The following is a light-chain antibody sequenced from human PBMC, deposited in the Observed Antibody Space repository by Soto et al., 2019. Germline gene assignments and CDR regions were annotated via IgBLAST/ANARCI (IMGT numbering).Light chain of an antibody. J-gene: IGKJ1*01. Sequence: EIVLTQSPGTLSLSPGERATLSCRASQSVKSNYLAWHQHKPGQAPRLLIYGASSRATGIPDRFSGSGSGTDFTLTISRLEAEDVVLYYCQHYDTCRTWTCGQGTKVEIK. CDR1: QSVKSNY. V-gene: IGKV3-20*01. CDR3: QHYDTCRTWT. CDR2: GAS.